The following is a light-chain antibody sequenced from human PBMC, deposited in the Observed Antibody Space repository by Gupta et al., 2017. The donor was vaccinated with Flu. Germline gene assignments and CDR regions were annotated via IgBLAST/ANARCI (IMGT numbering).Light chain of an antibody. CDR3: QVWDRSRDLRV. V-gene: IGLV3-21*02. CDR2: DDS. Sequence: SYVVTQPPSVSVAPGQTARITCGGNNIRSRSVHWYQQKPGQAPVLVVHDDSYRPSGIPERFSGSNSGNTATLTISRVEVGDEADYYCQVWDRSRDLRVFGGGTNLTVL. CDR1: NIRSRS. J-gene: IGLJ3*02.